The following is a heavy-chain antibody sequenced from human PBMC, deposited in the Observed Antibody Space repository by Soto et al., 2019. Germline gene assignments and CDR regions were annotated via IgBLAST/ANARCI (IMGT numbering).Heavy chain of an antibody. Sequence: ASVKVSCKASGYTFTGYYMHWVRQAPGQGLEWMGWINPNSGGTNYAQKFQGWVTMTRDTSISTAYMELSRLRSDDTAVYYCARAAYYYDSSGYPFDYWGQGTLVTVSS. CDR1: GYTFTGYY. CDR2: INPNSGGT. J-gene: IGHJ4*02. CDR3: ARAAYYYDSSGYPFDY. V-gene: IGHV1-2*04. D-gene: IGHD3-22*01.